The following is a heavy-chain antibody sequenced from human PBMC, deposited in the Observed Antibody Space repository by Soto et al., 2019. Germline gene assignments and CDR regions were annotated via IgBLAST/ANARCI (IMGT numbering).Heavy chain of an antibody. CDR1: GYTFTSYD. CDR3: AREGTIRGDDY. V-gene: IGHV1-8*01. CDR2: LNPNSGNT. J-gene: IGHJ4*02. D-gene: IGHD2-2*02. Sequence: QVQLVQSGAEVKKPGASVRVSCKASGYTFTSYDINWVRQATGQGLEWMGWLNPNSGNTGYAQKFQGRVTMTRNTSISTAYMELRSLRYEDSAVYYCAREGTIRGDDYWGQGTLVTVSS.